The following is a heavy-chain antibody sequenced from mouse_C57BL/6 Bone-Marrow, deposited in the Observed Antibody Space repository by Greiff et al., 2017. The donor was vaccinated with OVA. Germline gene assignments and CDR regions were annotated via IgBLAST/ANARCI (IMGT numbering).Heavy chain of an antibody. CDR3: ASYDEGGFAY. D-gene: IGHD2-12*01. V-gene: IGHV2-6*01. J-gene: IGHJ3*01. CDR2: IWGVGST. Sequence: VKVVESGPGLVAPSQSLSITCTVSGFSLTSYGVDWVRQSPGKGLEWLGVIWGVGSTNYNSALKSRLSISKDNSKSQVFLKMNSLQTDDTAMYYCASYDEGGFAYWGQGTLVTVSA. CDR1: GFSLTSYG.